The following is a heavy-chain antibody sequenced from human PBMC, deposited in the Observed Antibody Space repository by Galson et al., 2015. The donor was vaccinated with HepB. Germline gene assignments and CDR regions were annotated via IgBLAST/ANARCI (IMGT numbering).Heavy chain of an antibody. CDR1: GFTFSSYN. V-gene: IGHV3-48*04. CDR3: ARAYTYYYDSSPGDAFDI. J-gene: IGHJ3*02. CDR2: IDVSSTVT. Sequence: SLRLSCAASGFTFSSYNMNWVRQAPGKGLEWVSYIDVSSTVTYYADSVKGRFTISRDNAENSLYLQMNSLRAEDTAVYYCARAYTYYYDSSPGDAFDIWGQGTMVTVSS. D-gene: IGHD3-22*01.